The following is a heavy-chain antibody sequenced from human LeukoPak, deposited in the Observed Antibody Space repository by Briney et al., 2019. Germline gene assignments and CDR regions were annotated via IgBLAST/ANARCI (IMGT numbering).Heavy chain of an antibody. CDR2: IYYSGST. D-gene: IGHD2-15*01. Sequence: PSETLSLTCTVSGGSISSSSYYWGWIRQPPGKGLEWIGSIYYSGSTNYNPSLKSRVTISVDTSKNQFSLKLSSVTAADTAVYYCARAKRYCSGGSCPTRYYYGMDVWGQGTTVTVSS. CDR1: GGSISSSSYY. V-gene: IGHV4-39*07. CDR3: ARAKRYCSGGSCPTRYYYGMDV. J-gene: IGHJ6*02.